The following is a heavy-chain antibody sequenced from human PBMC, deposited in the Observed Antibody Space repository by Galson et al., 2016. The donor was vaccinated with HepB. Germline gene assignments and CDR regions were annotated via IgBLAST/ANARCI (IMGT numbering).Heavy chain of an antibody. J-gene: IGHJ6*02. V-gene: IGHV3-48*02. D-gene: IGHD2-15*01. CDR2: ISGSSGAI. Sequence: SLRLSCAASGFTFSRYSMNWVRQAPGKGLECVSYISGSSGAICHADSVKGRFTISRDNAKKSLYLQMNSLRDEDTAVYYCARDHPLLLGYCSGGSCDSAYYGMDVWGQGTTVTVSS. CDR3: ARDHPLLLGYCSGGSCDSAYYGMDV. CDR1: GFTFSRYS.